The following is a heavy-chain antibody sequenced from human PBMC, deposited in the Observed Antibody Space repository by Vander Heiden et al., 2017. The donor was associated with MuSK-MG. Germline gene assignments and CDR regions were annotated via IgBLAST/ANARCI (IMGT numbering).Heavy chain of an antibody. V-gene: IGHV1-2*04. CDR2: INPNSGGT. J-gene: IGHJ6*03. CDR3: ARSRDYGDYMGMDV. Sequence: QVQLVQSGAEVKKPGAPMKVSCKVSGYPFPGYYMHWVRQAPGQGLEWMGWINPNSGGTNYAQKFQGWVTMTRDTSISTAYMELSRLRSDDTAVYYCARSRDYGDYMGMDVWGKGTTVTVSS. D-gene: IGHD4-17*01. CDR1: GYPFPGYY.